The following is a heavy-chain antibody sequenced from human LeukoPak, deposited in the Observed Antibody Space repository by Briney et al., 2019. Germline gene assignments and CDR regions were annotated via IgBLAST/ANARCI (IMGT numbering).Heavy chain of an antibody. V-gene: IGHV3-23*01. CDR2: ISSGGGFT. CDR3: AKDLRIRAGVPDY. J-gene: IGHJ4*02. D-gene: IGHD2-8*01. Sequence: GGSLRLACAASGFTFSTYAMSWVRQAPGKGLEWVSTISSGGGFTYYSDSVKGRFTISRDSPKNTLCLQMNSLRAEDTAVYYCAKDLRIRAGVPDYWGQGTLVTVSS. CDR1: GFTFSTYA.